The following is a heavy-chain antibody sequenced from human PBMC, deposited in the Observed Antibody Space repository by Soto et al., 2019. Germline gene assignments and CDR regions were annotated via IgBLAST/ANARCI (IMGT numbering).Heavy chain of an antibody. CDR3: ARCPPSTRLMDV. CDR2: INPSGGST. CDR1: GYTFTSYY. Sequence: ASVKVSCKASGYTFTSYYTHWVRQAPGQGLEWMGIINPSGGSTSYAQKFQGRVTMTRDTSTSTVYMELSSLRSEDTAVYYCARCPPSTRLMDVWGKGTTVTVSS. V-gene: IGHV1-46*03. D-gene: IGHD2-2*01. J-gene: IGHJ6*03.